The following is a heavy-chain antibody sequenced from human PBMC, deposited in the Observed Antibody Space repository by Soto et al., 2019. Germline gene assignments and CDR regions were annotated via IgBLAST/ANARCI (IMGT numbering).Heavy chain of an antibody. Sequence: VKVSCKASGYTFSTYALHWVRQAPGQGLEWMGWINGGNGHTRYSQKFKDRVTISRDTPASTAYMELSGLRSEDTAVYYCARGKGMEENYYYYGMDVWGQGTTVTVSS. CDR2: INGGNGHT. V-gene: IGHV1-3*01. J-gene: IGHJ6*02. D-gene: IGHD1-1*01. CDR3: ARGKGMEENYYYYGMDV. CDR1: GYTFSTYA.